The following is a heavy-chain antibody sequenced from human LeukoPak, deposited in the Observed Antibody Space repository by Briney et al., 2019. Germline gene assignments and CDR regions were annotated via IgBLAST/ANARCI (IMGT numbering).Heavy chain of an antibody. Sequence: PSETLSLTCRVSGGSISSSSYYWSWIRQPPGKGLEWIGEINHSGSTNYNPSLKTRVTISVDTSKNQFSLKLSSVTAADTAVYYCARSSSTSCCPYYYYGMDVWGQGTTVTVSS. CDR3: ARSSSTSCCPYYYYGMDV. D-gene: IGHD2-2*01. V-gene: IGHV4-39*07. CDR2: INHSGST. CDR1: GGSISSSSYY. J-gene: IGHJ6*02.